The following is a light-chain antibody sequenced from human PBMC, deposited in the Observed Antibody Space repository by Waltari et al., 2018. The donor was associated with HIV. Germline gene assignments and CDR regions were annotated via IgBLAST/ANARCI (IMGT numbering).Light chain of an antibody. Sequence: DLPLNQSPSFLAASIEDIVKITCRASRDIKSYLAWEQQRPGKAPNLLLFASSTLHSGVPSRFSGSGSGTEFTLTITSLQPEDFATYFCQHLDSYPSFGAGTRVEIK. CDR2: ASS. J-gene: IGKJ4*01. CDR3: QHLDSYPS. CDR1: RDIKSY. V-gene: IGKV1-9*01.